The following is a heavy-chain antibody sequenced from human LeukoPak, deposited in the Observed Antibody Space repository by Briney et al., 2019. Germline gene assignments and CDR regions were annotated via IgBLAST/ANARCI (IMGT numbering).Heavy chain of an antibody. J-gene: IGHJ4*02. CDR3: ARRGAAINDY. D-gene: IGHD2-2*01. CDR2: ISAYNGNT. Sequence: ASVKVSCKASGYTFSNYGISWVRQAPGQGLEWMGWISAYNGNTKYAQKFQGRVTLTTDTSTSTAYMELRSLRSDDTAVYYCARRGAAINDYWGQGTLVTVSS. V-gene: IGHV1-18*01. CDR1: GYTFSNYG.